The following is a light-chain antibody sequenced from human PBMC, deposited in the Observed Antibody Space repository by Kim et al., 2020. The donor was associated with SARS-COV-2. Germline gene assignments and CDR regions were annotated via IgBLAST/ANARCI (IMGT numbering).Light chain of an antibody. Sequence: VSPGKTASITCSGDKLGDKYACWYQQKPGQSPVLVIYRDNKRPSGIPERFSGSNSGNTATLTISGTQAMDEADYYCQAWDSSIVVFGGGTQLTVL. J-gene: IGLJ2*01. CDR1: KLGDKY. CDR2: RDN. CDR3: QAWDSSIVV. V-gene: IGLV3-1*01.